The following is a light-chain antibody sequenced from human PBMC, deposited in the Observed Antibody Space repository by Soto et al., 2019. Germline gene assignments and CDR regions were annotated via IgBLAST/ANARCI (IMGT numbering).Light chain of an antibody. CDR3: QQYGSSPWT. CDR1: QSVSSSY. Sequence: EIVLTQSPGTLSLSPGEGATLSCRASQSVSSSYLAWYQQKPGQAPRLLIYGASSRATGIPARFTGSGSGTGFTLTISRLEPGDFAVYFCQQYGSSPWTFGQGTKVEIK. V-gene: IGKV3-20*01. CDR2: GAS. J-gene: IGKJ1*01.